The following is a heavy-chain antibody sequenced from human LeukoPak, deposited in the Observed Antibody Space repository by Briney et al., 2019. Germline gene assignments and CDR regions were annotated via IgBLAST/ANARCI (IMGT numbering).Heavy chain of an antibody. CDR2: IYSGGST. Sequence: GGSLRLSCAASQFTFSHYSMIWVRQAPGKGLEWVSVIYSGGSTYYADSVKGRFTISRDNSKNTLYLQMNSLRAEGTAVYYCAKGFDFWSGYGYYFDYWGQGTLVTVSS. J-gene: IGHJ4*02. CDR3: AKGFDFWSGYGYYFDY. D-gene: IGHD3-3*01. V-gene: IGHV3-53*01. CDR1: QFTFSHYS.